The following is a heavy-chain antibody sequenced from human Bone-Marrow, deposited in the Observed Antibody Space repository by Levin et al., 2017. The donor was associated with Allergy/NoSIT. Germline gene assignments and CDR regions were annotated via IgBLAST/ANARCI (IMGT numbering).Heavy chain of an antibody. CDR2: IYYSGST. Sequence: SETLSLTCTVSGGSVSSGSYYWSWIRQPPGKGLEWIGYIYYSGSTNYNPSLKSRVTISVDTSKNQFSLKLSSVTAADTAVYYCAAEDIVVVPAATVLTAAPTVFDYWGQGTLVTVSS. D-gene: IGHD2-2*01. CDR3: AAEDIVVVPAATVLTAAPTVFDY. J-gene: IGHJ4*02. CDR1: GGSVSSGSYY. V-gene: IGHV4-61*01.